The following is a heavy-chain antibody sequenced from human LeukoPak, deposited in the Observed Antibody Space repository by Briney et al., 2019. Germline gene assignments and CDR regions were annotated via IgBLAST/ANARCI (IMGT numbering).Heavy chain of an antibody. Sequence: SQTLSLTCTVSGGSISSDDYYWSWIRQPPGKGLEWIGNIYYSGSTNYNPSLKSRVTISVDTSKNQFSLKLNTVTAADTAVYYCARLTPSDSSSWYWYFGLWGRGTLVTVSS. J-gene: IGHJ2*01. CDR1: GGSISSDDYY. CDR3: ARLTPSDSSSWYWYFGL. V-gene: IGHV4-30-4*01. CDR2: IYYSGST. D-gene: IGHD6-13*01.